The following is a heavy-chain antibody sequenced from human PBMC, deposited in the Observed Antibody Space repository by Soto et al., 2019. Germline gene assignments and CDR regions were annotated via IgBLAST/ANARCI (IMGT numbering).Heavy chain of an antibody. CDR1: GYTFTTDA. CDR2: INAGNGNT. V-gene: IGHV1-3*01. CDR3: VRGPLRNWFDP. J-gene: IGHJ5*02. Sequence: ASVQVSCKASGYTFTTDAMHWVRQAPGHRLEWMGWINAGNGNTKYSQKFQGRVTITRDTSANTAYMELSSLRSEDTAVYYCVRGPLRNWFDPWGQGTLVTVSS.